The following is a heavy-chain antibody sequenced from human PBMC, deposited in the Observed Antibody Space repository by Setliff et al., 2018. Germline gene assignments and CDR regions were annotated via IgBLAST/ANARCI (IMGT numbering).Heavy chain of an antibody. V-gene: IGHV5-51*01. D-gene: IGHD2-15*01. J-gene: IGHJ4*02. Sequence: GESLKISCQGSGYSFANTWIAWVRQMPGKGLEWMGIIYPGDSDTRYSPAFQGQVTISVYKSISTAYLQWSSLKASDTAIYYCARLTPETDFDYWGPGTLVTVS. CDR3: ARLTPETDFDY. CDR1: GYSFANTW. CDR2: IYPGDSDT.